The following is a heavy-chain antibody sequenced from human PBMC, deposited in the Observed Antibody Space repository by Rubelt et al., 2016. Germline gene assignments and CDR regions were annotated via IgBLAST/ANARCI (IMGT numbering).Heavy chain of an antibody. D-gene: IGHD3-3*01. J-gene: IGHJ4*02. CDR2: IYYSGST. CDR3: ASSSITIFGVVILDY. Sequence: QLQLQESGPGMVKPSETLSLTCTVSGGSISSSSYYWGWIRKPTGKGLEWIGSIYYSGSTYYNPSLKSRFTISGDTSKNQFSLKLSSVTAADTAVYYCASSSITIFGVVILDYWGQGTLVTVSS. CDR1: GGSISSSSYY. V-gene: IGHV4-39*01.